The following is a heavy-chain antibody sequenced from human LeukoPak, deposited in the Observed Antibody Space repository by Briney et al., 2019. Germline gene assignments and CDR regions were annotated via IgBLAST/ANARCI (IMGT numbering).Heavy chain of an antibody. V-gene: IGHV3-30*02. Sequence: TGGSLTLTCAASGYSFSDYGMHWVRQAPGKGLEWVAFLRHDGSNKNYADSVKGRFTISRDNSKNTLSLQMNSLRAEDTAMYYCAKDYIAYGSGSFCHYWGQGTLVTVSS. J-gene: IGHJ4*02. D-gene: IGHD3-10*01. CDR1: GYSFSDYG. CDR2: LRHDGSNK. CDR3: AKDYIAYGSGSFCHY.